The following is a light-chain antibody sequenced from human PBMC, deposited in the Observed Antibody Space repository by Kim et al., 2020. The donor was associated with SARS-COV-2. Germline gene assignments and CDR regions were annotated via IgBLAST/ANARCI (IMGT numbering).Light chain of an antibody. V-gene: IGLV3-1*01. CDR2: QDN. CDR3: QAWDSSSYVV. CDR1: KLGDKY. Sequence: SYELTQPPSVSVSPGQTASITCSGDKLGDKYAYWYQQKPGQSPVVVIYQDNKRPSGIPERFSGSNSGNTATLTISGTQAMDEADYYCQAWDSSSYVVFGGGTQLTVL. J-gene: IGLJ2*01.